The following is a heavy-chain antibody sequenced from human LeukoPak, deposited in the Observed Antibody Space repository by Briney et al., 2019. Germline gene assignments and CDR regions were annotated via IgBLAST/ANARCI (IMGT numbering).Heavy chain of an antibody. J-gene: IGHJ4*02. CDR2: ICSDGTK. V-gene: IGHV3-74*01. D-gene: IGHD3-22*01. Sequence: GGSLRLSCASSGFTVSNHCMHWVRQAPGKGLVWVSRICSDGTKVYAQSVKGRFTISRDDAKNTPSLQMNSLRAEDTAVYYCAREVEVGLGFDYWGQGSLVTVSS. CDR1: GFTVSNHC. CDR3: AREVEVGLGFDY.